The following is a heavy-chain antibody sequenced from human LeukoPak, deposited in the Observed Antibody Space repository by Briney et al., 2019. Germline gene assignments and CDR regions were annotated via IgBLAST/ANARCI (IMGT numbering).Heavy chain of an antibody. CDR1: GFTFSSYW. J-gene: IGHJ4*02. D-gene: IGHD2-21*01. CDR2: INSDGSST. CDR3: GPDMVKGY. V-gene: IGHV3-74*01. Sequence: QPGGSLRLSCAVSGFTFSSYWMHWVRQAPGKGLVWVSRINSDGSSTNYADSVKGRFTISRDNAKNTLYLQMNSLRAEDAAVYYCGPDMVKGYWGQGTLLTVAS.